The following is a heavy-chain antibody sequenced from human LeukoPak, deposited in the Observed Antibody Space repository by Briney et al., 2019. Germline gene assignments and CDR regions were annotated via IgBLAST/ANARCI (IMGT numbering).Heavy chain of an antibody. CDR2: IHGSWSYI. D-gene: IGHD1-26*01. V-gene: IGHV3-21*06. CDR1: GFTYSSYS. CDR3: SRDPYTGNYGAYYYYYMEV. J-gene: IGHJ6*03. Sequence: GGSLRLSCASSGFTYSSYSMNWVGQAPWKGLAWVSPIHGSWSYIYYADSVKGRFTTSRDNAKNSLYLQIDSRRVEFTDGDNSSRDPYTGNYGAYYYYYMEVWGKGTTVTVSS.